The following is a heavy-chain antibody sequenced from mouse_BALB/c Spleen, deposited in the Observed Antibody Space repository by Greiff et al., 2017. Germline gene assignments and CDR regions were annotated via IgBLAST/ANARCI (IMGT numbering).Heavy chain of an antibody. Sequence: VQLQQSGAELVRPGTSVKVSCKASGYAFTNYLIEWVKQRPGQGLEWIGVINPGSGGTNYNEKFKGKATLTADKSSSTAYMQLSRLTSEDSAVYFCARDYVFAMDYWGQGTSVTVSS. D-gene: IGHD1-1*01. V-gene: IGHV1-54*01. CDR1: GYAFTNYL. CDR3: ARDYVFAMDY. J-gene: IGHJ4*01. CDR2: INPGSGGT.